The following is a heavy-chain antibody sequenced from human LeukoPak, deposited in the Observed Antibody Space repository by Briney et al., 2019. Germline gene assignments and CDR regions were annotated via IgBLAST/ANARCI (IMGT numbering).Heavy chain of an antibody. CDR1: GYTFIDYY. CDR3: ARNTQRGTYNWLDP. CDR2: INPNSGGT. J-gene: IGHJ5*02. V-gene: IGHV1-2*06. D-gene: IGHD6-25*01. Sequence: ASVKVSCKASGYTFIDYYMHWVRQAPGQGLEWLGRINPNSGGTNYAQKFQGRVTLTRDTSISTAYMELSRLKSDDTAVYYCARNTQRGTYNWLDPWGQGTLVTVSS.